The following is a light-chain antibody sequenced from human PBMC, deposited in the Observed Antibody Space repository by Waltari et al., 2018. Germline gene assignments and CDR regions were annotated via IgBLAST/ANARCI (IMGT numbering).Light chain of an antibody. CDR3: CSYASGSTII. V-gene: IGLV2-23*01. Sequence: QSALTQPASVSGSPGQSITISCTGTSNDVGSYNLVSWYQRHPGKAPELLIYEGSKRPSGGSNRFSGAKSGNTASLTISGLHAEDEADYFCCSYASGSTIIFGGGTKLTVL. CDR1: SNDVGSYNL. J-gene: IGLJ2*01. CDR2: EGS.